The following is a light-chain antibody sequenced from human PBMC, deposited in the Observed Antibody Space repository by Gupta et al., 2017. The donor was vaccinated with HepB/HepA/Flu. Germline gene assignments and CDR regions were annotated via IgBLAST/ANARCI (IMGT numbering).Light chain of an antibody. Sequence: QSVFAQPPSVSAAPGPKVTISCSGSSSSIGKNYVSWYRQLPGTAPKLLISEDNKRPSGIPDRIFASKSGTSATLAITGLQTGDEADYYCGVWDSSLSDWVFGGGTKLTVL. V-gene: IGLV1-51*02. J-gene: IGLJ3*02. CDR1: SSSIGKNY. CDR3: GVWDSSLSDWV. CDR2: EDN.